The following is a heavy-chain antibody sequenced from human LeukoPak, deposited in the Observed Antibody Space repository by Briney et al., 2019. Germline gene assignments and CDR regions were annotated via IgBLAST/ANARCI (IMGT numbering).Heavy chain of an antibody. Sequence: PSETLSLTCTVSGGSISSYYWSWIRQPPGKGLEWIGYIYYSGSTNYNPSLKSRVTISVDTSKNQFSLKLSSVTAADTAVYYCARSGTRSYSSSWYGYFQHWGQGTLVTVSS. J-gene: IGHJ1*01. CDR3: ARSGTRSYSSSWYGYFQH. V-gene: IGHV4-59*01. CDR1: GGSISSYY. D-gene: IGHD6-13*01. CDR2: IYYSGST.